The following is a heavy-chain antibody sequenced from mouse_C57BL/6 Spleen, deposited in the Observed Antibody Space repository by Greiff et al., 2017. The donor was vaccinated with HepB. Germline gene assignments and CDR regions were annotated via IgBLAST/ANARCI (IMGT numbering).Heavy chain of an antibody. CDR1: GFSLTSYG. CDR2: IWSGGST. D-gene: IGHD1-1*01. J-gene: IGHJ3*01. CDR3: ARPLYYGSSYWFAY. V-gene: IGHV2-2*01. Sequence: VKLMESGPGLVQPSQSLSITCTVSGFSLTSYGVHWVRQSPGKGLEWLGVIWSGGSTDYNAAFISRLSISKDNSKSQVFFKMNSLQADDTAIYYCARPLYYGSSYWFAYWGQGTLVTVSA.